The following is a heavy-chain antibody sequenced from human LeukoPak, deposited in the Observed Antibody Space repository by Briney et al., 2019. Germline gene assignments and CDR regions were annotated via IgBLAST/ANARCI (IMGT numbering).Heavy chain of an antibody. J-gene: IGHJ6*02. CDR2: ISYDGSNK. CDR3: AKVRRYGSGSYYHYYYYGMDV. D-gene: IGHD3-10*01. Sequence: GGSLRLSCAASGFTFSSYGMHWVRQAPGKGLEWVAVISYDGSNKYYADSVKGRFTISRDNSKNTLYLQMNSLRAEDTAVYYCAKVRRYGSGSYYHYYYYGMDVWGQGTTVTVSS. V-gene: IGHV3-30*18. CDR1: GFTFSSYG.